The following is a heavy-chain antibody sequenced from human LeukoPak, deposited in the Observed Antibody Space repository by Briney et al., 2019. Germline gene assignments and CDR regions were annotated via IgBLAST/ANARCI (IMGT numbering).Heavy chain of an antibody. J-gene: IGHJ4*02. Sequence: ASVKVSCQASGYTFTNFSISWVRQAPGQGLEWMGWINPNSGGTNYAQKFQGRVTMTRDTSISTAYMELSRLRSDDTAVYYCARGPDTAMVTPFDYWGQGTLVTVSS. CDR1: GYTFTNFS. CDR2: INPNSGGT. V-gene: IGHV1-2*02. CDR3: ARGPDTAMVTPFDY. D-gene: IGHD5-18*01.